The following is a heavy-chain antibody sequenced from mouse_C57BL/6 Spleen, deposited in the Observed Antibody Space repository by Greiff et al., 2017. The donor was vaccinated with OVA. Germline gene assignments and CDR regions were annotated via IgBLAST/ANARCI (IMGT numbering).Heavy chain of an antibody. CDR2: IHPNSGST. CDR1: GYTFTSYW. D-gene: IGHD2-1*01. J-gene: IGHJ2*01. V-gene: IGHV1-64*01. CDR3: ARYGNYVVYFDY. Sequence: QVQLQQPGAELVKPGASVKLSCKASGYTFTSYWMHWVKQRPGQGLKWIGMIHPNSGSTNYNEKFKSKATLTVDKSSSTAYMQLSSLTSEDSAVYYCARYGNYVVYFDYWGQGTTLTVSS.